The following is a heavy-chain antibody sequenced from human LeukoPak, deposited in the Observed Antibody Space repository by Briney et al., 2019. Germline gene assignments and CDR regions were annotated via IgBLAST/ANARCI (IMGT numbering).Heavy chain of an antibody. Sequence: PSETLSLTCAVYGGVFSGYFWSWIRQPPGKGLEWIGEINHSGSTNYNPSLKSRVTISVDTSKNQFSLKVSSVTAADTAMYYCARVILDYYYYYMDVWGKGTTVTVSS. V-gene: IGHV4-34*01. CDR3: ARVILDYYYYYMDV. CDR1: GGVFSGYF. J-gene: IGHJ6*03. CDR2: INHSGST.